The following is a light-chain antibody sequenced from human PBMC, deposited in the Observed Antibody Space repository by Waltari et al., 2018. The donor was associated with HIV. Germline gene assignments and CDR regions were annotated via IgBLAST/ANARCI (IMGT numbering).Light chain of an antibody. Sequence: DMVLTQSPGTLSLSPGERATLSCRASEHVNNRYMAWYQLKPGQPPRLLIYAASNRAPGIPDRFSARGSGTDFTLTISRLEPEDFAVYSCHQYGNPPFTFGQGSKLEI. J-gene: IGKJ2*01. V-gene: IGKV3-20*01. CDR2: AAS. CDR1: EHVNNRY. CDR3: HQYGNPPFT.